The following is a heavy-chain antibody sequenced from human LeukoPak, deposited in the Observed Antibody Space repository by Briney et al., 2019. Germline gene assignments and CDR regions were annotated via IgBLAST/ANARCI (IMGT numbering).Heavy chain of an antibody. J-gene: IGHJ5*02. D-gene: IGHD5-18*01. CDR1: GYTFTSYY. CDR3: ARAYTAMVYWFDP. V-gene: IGHV1-46*01. CDR2: INPSGGDT. Sequence: ASVKVSCKASGYTFTSYYMHWVRQAPGQGLEWMGIINPSGGDTSYAQKFQGRVTMTRDTSTRTVYMELSSLRSEDTAVYYCARAYTAMVYWFDPWGQGTLVTVSS.